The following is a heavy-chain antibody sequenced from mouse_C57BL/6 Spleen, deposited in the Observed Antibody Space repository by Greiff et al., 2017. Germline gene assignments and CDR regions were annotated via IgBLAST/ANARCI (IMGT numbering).Heavy chain of an antibody. J-gene: IGHJ4*01. CDR2: IHPSDSDT. V-gene: IGHV1-74*01. CDR1: GYTFTSYW. D-gene: IGHD4-1*01. Sequence: QVQLQQPGAELVKPGASVKVSCKASGYTFTSYWMHWVKQRPGQGLEWIGRIHPSDSDTNYNQKFKGKAKLTVDKSSSTAYMQLSSLTSEDSAVYYCAAANWDDAMDYWGQGTSVTVSS. CDR3: AAANWDDAMDY.